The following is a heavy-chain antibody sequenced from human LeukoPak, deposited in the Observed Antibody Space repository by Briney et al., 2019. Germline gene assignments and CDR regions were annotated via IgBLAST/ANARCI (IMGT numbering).Heavy chain of an antibody. J-gene: IGHJ5*02. CDR3: AKLPIVVVVAATWWFAP. V-gene: IGHV3-23*01. CDR1: GFNFSSYA. D-gene: IGHD2-15*01. Sequence: GGSLRLSCAASGFNFSSYAMSWGRQTPGKGLEWVSGISGSHGSTYYADSVKGRFTISRDNSKNTLYLQMNSLRAEDTAVYYCAKLPIVVVVAATWWFAPWGQGTLVTVSS. CDR2: ISGSHGST.